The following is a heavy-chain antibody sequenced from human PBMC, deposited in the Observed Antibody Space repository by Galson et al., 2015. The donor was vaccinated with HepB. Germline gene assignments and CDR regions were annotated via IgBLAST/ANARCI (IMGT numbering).Heavy chain of an antibody. CDR2: IYYSGST. V-gene: IGHV4-59*01. J-gene: IGHJ5*02. CDR3: ARGRLPYGGWFDP. CDR1: GGSISSYY. D-gene: IGHD4-23*01. Sequence: ETLSLTCTVSGGSISSYYWSWIRQPPGKGLEWIGYIYYSGSTNYNPSLKSRVTISVDTSKNQFSLKLSSVTAADTAVYYCARGRLPYGGWFDPWGQGTLVTVSS.